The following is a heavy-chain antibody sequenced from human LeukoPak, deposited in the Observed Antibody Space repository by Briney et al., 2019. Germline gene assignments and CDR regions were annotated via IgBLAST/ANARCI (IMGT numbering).Heavy chain of an antibody. Sequence: GSLRLSCAASGFTFSSYSMNWVRQPPGKGLEWIGEINHSGSTNYNPSLKSRVTISVDTSKNQFSLKLSSVTAADTAVYYCASRIAAAGCWFDPWGQGTLVTVSS. CDR1: GFTFSSYS. CDR2: INHSGST. J-gene: IGHJ5*02. CDR3: ASRIAAAGCWFDP. V-gene: IGHV4-34*01. D-gene: IGHD6-13*01.